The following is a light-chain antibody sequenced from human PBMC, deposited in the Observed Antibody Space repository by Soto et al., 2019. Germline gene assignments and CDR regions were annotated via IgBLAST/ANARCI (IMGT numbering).Light chain of an antibody. V-gene: IGKV3-20*01. J-gene: IGKJ5*01. Sequence: EIVLTQSPGTLSLSPGERATLSCRASQSVSSSYLAWYQQKPGQAPRLLIYGASSRATGIPDRFSGSGSGTDFTLTINRLEPEDFAVYYCQQYGRSVPITFGQGTRLEIK. CDR1: QSVSSSY. CDR3: QQYGRSVPIT. CDR2: GAS.